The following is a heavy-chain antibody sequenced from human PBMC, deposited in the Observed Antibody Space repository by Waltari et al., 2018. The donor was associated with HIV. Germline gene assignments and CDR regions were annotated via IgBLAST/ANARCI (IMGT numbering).Heavy chain of an antibody. D-gene: IGHD3-3*02. CDR2: IKRDGSEK. CDR1: GFTFRNYW. Sequence: EVQLVESGGGLVQPGGSLRLSCAASGFTFRNYWMSWVRQAPGRGLEWVTNIKRDGSEKHYVDAGKGRFTVSRDNAKNSLYLQINSLRAEDTAVYYCARDEISYFDYWGQGTLVTVSS. J-gene: IGHJ4*02. CDR3: ARDEISYFDY. V-gene: IGHV3-7*01.